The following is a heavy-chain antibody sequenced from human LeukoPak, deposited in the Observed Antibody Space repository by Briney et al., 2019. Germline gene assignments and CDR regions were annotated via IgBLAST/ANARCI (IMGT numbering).Heavy chain of an antibody. J-gene: IGHJ4*02. CDR1: GGSISSYY. D-gene: IGHD2-2*01. CDR3: ARRVVAPGSVDY. V-gene: IGHV4-59*08. Sequence: SETLSLTCTVSGGSISSYYWSWIRQPPGKGLEWIGYIYYSGSTYYNPSLKSRVTVSVDTSKNQFSLQLTSVTAADTAVYYCARRVVAPGSVDYWGQGTLVTVSS. CDR2: IYYSGST.